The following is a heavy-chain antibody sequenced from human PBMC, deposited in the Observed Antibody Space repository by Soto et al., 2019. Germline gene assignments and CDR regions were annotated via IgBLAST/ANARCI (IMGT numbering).Heavy chain of an antibody. Sequence: EVQLLESGGKLVQPGGSLTLSCAASGFTFSTYAMAWVRQAPGKGLEWVSGVSASGLNTDYADPVKGRFYISRDNSKNTVSLHMTTLRAEDTALYYGATGRPRRTSGYLFGYWGQGTPVTVSS. V-gene: IGHV3-23*01. CDR1: GFTFSTYA. D-gene: IGHD5-18*01. J-gene: IGHJ4*02. CDR3: ATGRPRRTSGYLFGY. CDR2: VSASGLNT.